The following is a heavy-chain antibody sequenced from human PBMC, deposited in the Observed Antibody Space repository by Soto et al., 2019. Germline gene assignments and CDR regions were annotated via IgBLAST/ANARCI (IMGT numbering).Heavy chain of an antibody. CDR3: ARRYGSCFDY. V-gene: IGHV4-59*08. CDR1: GGSLKRYY. D-gene: IGHD5-18*01. CDR2: FYNSGTT. Sequence: PSETLSLPCTVPGGSLKRYYWSWIRQPPGKGLEWIGNFYNSGTTNYNPSLNSRVTISLDTSKNQFFLKLTSVTAADTAVYYCARRYGSCFDYWGQGTLVTVSS. J-gene: IGHJ4*02.